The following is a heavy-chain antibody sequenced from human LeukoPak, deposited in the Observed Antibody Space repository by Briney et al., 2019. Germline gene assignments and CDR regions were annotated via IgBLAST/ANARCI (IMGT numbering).Heavy chain of an antibody. D-gene: IGHD5-24*01. J-gene: IGHJ4*02. CDR1: GGSFSGYY. Sequence: TSETLSLTCAVYGGSFSGYYWGWIRQPPGKGLEWIGEINHSGSTNYNPSLKSRVAISVDTSKNQFSLKLSSVTAADTAVYYCARDAEMATIRYDYWGQGTLVTVSS. V-gene: IGHV4-34*01. CDR3: ARDAEMATIRYDY. CDR2: INHSGST.